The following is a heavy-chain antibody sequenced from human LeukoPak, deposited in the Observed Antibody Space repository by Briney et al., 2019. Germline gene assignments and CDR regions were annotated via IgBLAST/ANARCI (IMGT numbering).Heavy chain of an antibody. CDR3: ARGLFDSSGYYYLAPPDY. D-gene: IGHD3-22*01. V-gene: IGHV3-30*04. J-gene: IGHJ4*02. Sequence: PGGSLRLSCAASGFTFSTYAMNWVRQAPGKGLEWVAVISYDGSNIYYADSVKGRFTISRDNSKNTFYLQMDSLRAEDTAVYYCARGLFDSSGYYYLAPPDYWGQGTLVTVSS. CDR2: ISYDGSNI. CDR1: GFTFSTYA.